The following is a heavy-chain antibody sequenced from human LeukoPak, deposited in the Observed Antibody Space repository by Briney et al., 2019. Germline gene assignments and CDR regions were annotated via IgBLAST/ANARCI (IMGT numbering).Heavy chain of an antibody. CDR1: GFTFRGYW. V-gene: IGHV3-74*01. Sequence: QSGGSLRLSCAASGFTFRGYWMHWVRQAPGKGLVWVSRINSDGSSTSYADSVKGRFTISRDNAKNTLYLQMNSLRVEDTAAYYYASQRYGAAAFDYWGQGTLVTVSS. D-gene: IGHD6-13*01. J-gene: IGHJ4*02. CDR3: ASQRYGAAAFDY. CDR2: INSDGSST.